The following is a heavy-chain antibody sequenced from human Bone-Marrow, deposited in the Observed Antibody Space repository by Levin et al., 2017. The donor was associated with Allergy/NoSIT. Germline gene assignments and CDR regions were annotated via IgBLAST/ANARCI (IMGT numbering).Heavy chain of an antibody. J-gene: IGHJ4*02. CDR3: ARQEGSRMTTVTTGDY. CDR1: GYSFTSYW. V-gene: IGHV5-10-1*01. Sequence: RGESLKISCKGSGYSFTSYWISWVRQMPGKGLEWMGRIDPSDSYTNYSPSFQGHVTISADKSISTAYLQWSSLKASDTAMYYCARQEGSRMTTVTTGDYWGQGTLVTVSS. D-gene: IGHD4-17*01. CDR2: IDPSDSYT.